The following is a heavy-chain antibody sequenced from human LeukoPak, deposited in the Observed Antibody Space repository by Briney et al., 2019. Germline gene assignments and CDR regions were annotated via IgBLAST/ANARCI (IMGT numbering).Heavy chain of an antibody. CDR3: AKDLGGGYLTLDY. J-gene: IGHJ4*02. V-gene: IGHV3-23*01. Sequence: GGSLRLSCAASGFTFSSYAMHWVRQAPGKGLEWVSGIGASGGNTYYADSVKGRFTISRDNSKNTLYLQMNSLRAEDTAVYYCAKDLGGGYLTLDYWGQGTLVTVSS. CDR2: IGASGGNT. D-gene: IGHD3-22*01. CDR1: GFTFSSYA.